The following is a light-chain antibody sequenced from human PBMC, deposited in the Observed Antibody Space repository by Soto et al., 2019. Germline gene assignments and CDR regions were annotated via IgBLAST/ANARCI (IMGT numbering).Light chain of an antibody. CDR2: GAS. CDR3: QQYNKWPRT. J-gene: IGKJ1*01. V-gene: IGKV3-15*01. Sequence: EIVMTQSPATLSVSPGERATLSCRASQSVSSNLAWYQQKPGQAPRLLISGASTRATGIPARFSGSGSGTEFTLTITSLQSEDFAVYSCQQYNKWPRTFGQGTKVDIK. CDR1: QSVSSN.